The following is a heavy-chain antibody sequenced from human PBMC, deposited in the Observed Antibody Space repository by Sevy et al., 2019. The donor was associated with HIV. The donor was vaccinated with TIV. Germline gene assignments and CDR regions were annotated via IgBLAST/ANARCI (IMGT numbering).Heavy chain of an antibody. CDR1: GCTFSSYG. CDR2: IAYDGSNK. Sequence: GGSLRLSCAASGCTFSSYGMHWVRQAPGKGLEWVAVIAYDGSNKYYADSVKGRFTISRDNSKNTLYLQMNSLRAEDTAVYYCAKDAQSYYDFWSGYPLPHFDYWSQGTLVTVSS. D-gene: IGHD3-3*01. V-gene: IGHV3-30*18. J-gene: IGHJ4*02. CDR3: AKDAQSYYDFWSGYPLPHFDY.